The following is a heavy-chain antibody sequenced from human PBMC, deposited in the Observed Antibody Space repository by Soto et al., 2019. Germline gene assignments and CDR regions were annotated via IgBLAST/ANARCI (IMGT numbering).Heavy chain of an antibody. CDR2: IWYDGSNK. J-gene: IGHJ4*02. V-gene: IGHV3-33*01. CDR3: ARAATLSIAAADPFDY. CDR1: GFTFSSYG. D-gene: IGHD6-13*01. Sequence: PGGSLRLSCAASGFTFSSYGMHWVRQAPGKGLEWVAVIWYDGSNKYYADSVKGRFTISRDNSKNTLYLQMNSLRAEDTAVYYCARAATLSIAAADPFDYWGQGTLVTVSS.